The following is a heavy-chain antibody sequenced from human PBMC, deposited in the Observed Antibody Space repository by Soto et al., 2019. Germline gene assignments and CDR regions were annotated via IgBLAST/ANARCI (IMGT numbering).Heavy chain of an antibody. D-gene: IGHD3-10*01. J-gene: IGHJ6*02. CDR1: GFSFSNYG. CDR3: ARGSYSVAYGMDV. CDR2: VWYDGSYK. Sequence: QVQLVESGGGVVQPGRSLRLSCVASGFSFSNYGMHWVRQAPGKGLEWVAVVWYDGSYKYYRDSVKGRLTISRDNSKDTLYLQVNSLRVEDTAVYYCARGSYSVAYGMDVWGQGTTVTVPS. V-gene: IGHV3-33*01.